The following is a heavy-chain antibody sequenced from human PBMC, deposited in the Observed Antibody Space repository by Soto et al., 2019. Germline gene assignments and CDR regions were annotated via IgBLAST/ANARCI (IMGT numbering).Heavy chain of an antibody. CDR2: ISAYNGNT. CDR3: ASVLFLFRHDAFDF. J-gene: IGHJ3*01. CDR1: GYAFTRYG. Sequence: SVTVSCQASGYAFTRYGISWVGQAPGPGLEWMGWISAYNGNTKHTQKLHGRVTMTKDTTPRTTYMQLRTPRSHHTARHFSASVLFLFRHDAFDFWGQGTMVTVSS. V-gene: IGHV1-18*04. D-gene: IGHD2-21*01.